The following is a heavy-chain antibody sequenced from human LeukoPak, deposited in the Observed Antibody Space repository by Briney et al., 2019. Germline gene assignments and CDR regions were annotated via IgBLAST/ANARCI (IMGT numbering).Heavy chain of an antibody. Sequence: KPSETLSLTCTVSGGSISSYYWSWIRQPPGKGLEWIGYIYTSGSTNYNPSLKSRVTISVDTSKNQFSLKLSSVTATDTAVYYCGGGYYYYAFDIWGQGTMVTVSS. CDR2: IYTSGST. V-gene: IGHV4-4*09. J-gene: IGHJ3*02. D-gene: IGHD3-22*01. CDR3: GGGYYYYAFDI. CDR1: GGSISSYY.